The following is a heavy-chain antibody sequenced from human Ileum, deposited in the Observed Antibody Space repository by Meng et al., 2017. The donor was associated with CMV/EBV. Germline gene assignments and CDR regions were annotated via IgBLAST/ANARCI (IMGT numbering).Heavy chain of an antibody. J-gene: IGHJ6*02. D-gene: IGHD6-13*01. CDR2: ISHDGSNK. CDR1: GFTFSSYT. CDR3: AREPTYSSGRYVDALDV. Sequence: GGSLRLSCAASGFTFSSYTMHWVRQAAGKGLEWVALISHDGSNKYYADSVKGRFTISRDNSKNTLYLQMNSLRAEDTAVYYCAREPTYSSGRYVDALDVWGQGTMVTVSS. V-gene: IGHV3-30-3*01.